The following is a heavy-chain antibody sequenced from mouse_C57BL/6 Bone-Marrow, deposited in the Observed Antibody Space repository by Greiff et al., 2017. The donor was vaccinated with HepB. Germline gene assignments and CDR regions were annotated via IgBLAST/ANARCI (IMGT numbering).Heavy chain of an antibody. Sequence: DVMLVESGGGLVQPGGSLKLSCAASGFTFSDYGMAWVRQAPRKGPEWVAFISNLAYSIYYADTVTGRFTISRENAKNTLYLEMSSLRSEDTAMYYCARHGELRLRGAIDYWGQGTSVTVSS. V-gene: IGHV5-15*01. CDR2: ISNLAYSI. CDR1: GFTFSDYG. CDR3: ARHGELRLRGAIDY. J-gene: IGHJ4*01. D-gene: IGHD3-2*02.